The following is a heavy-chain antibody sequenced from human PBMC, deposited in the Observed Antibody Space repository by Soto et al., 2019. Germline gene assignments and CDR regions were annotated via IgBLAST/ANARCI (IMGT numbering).Heavy chain of an antibody. CDR2: ISGSGGST. Sequence: QPGGSLRLSCAASGFTFSSYAMSWVRQAPGKGLEWVSAISGSGGSTYYADSVKGRFTISRDNSKNTLYLQMNSLRAEDTAVYYCAKGSLRGYSYAPDYWGQGTLVTVSS. J-gene: IGHJ4*02. CDR3: AKGSLRGYSYAPDY. V-gene: IGHV3-23*01. CDR1: GFTFSSYA. D-gene: IGHD5-18*01.